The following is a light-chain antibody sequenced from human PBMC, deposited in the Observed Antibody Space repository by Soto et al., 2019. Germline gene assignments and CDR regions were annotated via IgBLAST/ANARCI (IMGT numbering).Light chain of an antibody. CDR2: EVS. Sequence: QSALTQPASVSGSPGQSITISCTGTSSDFGASNSVSWCQQHPGKAPKLMIYEVSNRPSGVSNRFSGSKSGNTASLTISGLQAEDDADYYCTSYTSSSTWVFGGGTKLTVL. CDR1: SSDFGASNS. CDR3: TSYTSSSTWV. V-gene: IGLV2-14*01. J-gene: IGLJ3*02.